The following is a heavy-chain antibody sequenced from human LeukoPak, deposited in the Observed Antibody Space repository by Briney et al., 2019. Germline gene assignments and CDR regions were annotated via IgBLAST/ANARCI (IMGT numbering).Heavy chain of an antibody. CDR1: GFTFSSYG. V-gene: IGHV3-30*02. D-gene: IGHD6-13*01. CDR2: IRYDGSNK. J-gene: IGHJ4*02. CDR3: AKDEAAAGMVDY. Sequence: GGSLRLSCAASGFTFSSYGMHWVRQAPGKGLEWVAFIRYDGSNKYYADSVKGRFTISRDNSKNTVYLQVNSLRAEDTAVYYCAKDEAAAGMVDYWGQGTLVTVSS.